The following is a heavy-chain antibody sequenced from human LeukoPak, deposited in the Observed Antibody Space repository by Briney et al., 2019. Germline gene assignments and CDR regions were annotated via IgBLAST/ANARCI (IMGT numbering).Heavy chain of an antibody. CDR1: GFTFSSYA. J-gene: IGHJ3*02. Sequence: GGSLRLSCAASGFTFSSYAMHWVRQAPGKGLEWVAVISYEGSNKYYADSVKGRFTPSRDKSKNTLYLQMNRMRAEDTAVYYCAREEPRYGDSYSPDALDMWRRGPMVTVSS. V-gene: IGHV3-30-3*01. CDR3: AREEPRYGDSYSPDALDM. CDR2: ISYEGSNK. D-gene: IGHD4-17*01.